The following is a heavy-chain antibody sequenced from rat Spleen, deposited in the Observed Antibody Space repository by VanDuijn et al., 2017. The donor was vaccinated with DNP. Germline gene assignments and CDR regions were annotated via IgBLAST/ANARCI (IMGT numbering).Heavy chain of an antibody. CDR1: GFSLTTYS. Sequence: QVQLKESGPGLVQPSETLSLTCTVSGFSLTTYSVSWVRQSSGEGPEWMGRLWYDGDTAYNSALKSRLHISRDTSTNQVFLELYCLQIDDTGTYYCARDGPTGAMIAWGQGISVTVSS. CDR3: ARDGPTGAMIA. CDR2: LWYDGDT. J-gene: IGHJ4*01. V-gene: IGHV2-34*01. D-gene: IGHD1-12*01.